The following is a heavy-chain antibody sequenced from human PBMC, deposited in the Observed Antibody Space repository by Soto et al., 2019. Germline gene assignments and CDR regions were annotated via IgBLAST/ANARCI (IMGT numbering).Heavy chain of an antibody. J-gene: IGHJ5*02. Sequence: QMQLQASGPGLVKPSETLSLTCNVSGASVSHGYWSWIRQPPGKGLEWIGFMYFGGSFNYNPSLTSRATISVETSKNRFPMKLTSVTASDTAVYYCARSYYDSTGFAVDPWGQGTLVTVSS. V-gene: IGHV4-59*02. CDR2: MYFGGSF. CDR1: GASVSHGY. D-gene: IGHD3-22*01. CDR3: ARSYYDSTGFAVDP.